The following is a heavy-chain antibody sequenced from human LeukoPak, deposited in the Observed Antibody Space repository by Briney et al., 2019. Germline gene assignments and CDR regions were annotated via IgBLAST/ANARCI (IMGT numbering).Heavy chain of an antibody. CDR3: ACAPLLWFGELLYY. V-gene: IGHV4-39*01. D-gene: IGHD3-10*01. CDR1: GGSISSSSYY. CDR2: IYYSGST. J-gene: IGHJ4*02. Sequence: SETLSLTCTVSGGSISSSSYYWGWIRQPPGKGLEWIGSIYYSGSTYYNPSLKSRVTISVDTSKNQFSLKLSSVTAADTAVYYCACAPLLWFGELLYYWGQGTLVTVSS.